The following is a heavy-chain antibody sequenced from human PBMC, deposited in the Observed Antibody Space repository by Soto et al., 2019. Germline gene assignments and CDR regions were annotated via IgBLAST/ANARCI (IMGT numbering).Heavy chain of an antibody. CDR1: GYTFTSYD. J-gene: IGHJ6*03. CDR3: ARFVGWIGHYYYYYMDV. Sequence: GASVKVSCKASGYTFTSYDINWVRQATGQGLEWMGWMNPNSGNTGYAQKFQGRVTMTRNTSISTAYMELSSLRSEDTAVYYCARFVGWIGHYYYYYMDVWGKGTTVTVSS. V-gene: IGHV1-8*01. CDR2: MNPNSGNT. D-gene: IGHD3-3*01.